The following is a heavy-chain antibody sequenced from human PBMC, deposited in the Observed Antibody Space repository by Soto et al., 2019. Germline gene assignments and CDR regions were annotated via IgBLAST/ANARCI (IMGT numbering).Heavy chain of an antibody. Sequence: ASVKVSCKASGYTFTSYGISWVRQAPGQGLEWMGWISAYNGNTNYAQKLQGRVTMTTDTSTSTAYMELRSLRSDDTAMYYCASSDQVLLWFGSLDYWGQGTLVTVSS. J-gene: IGHJ4*02. CDR2: ISAYNGNT. CDR3: ASSDQVLLWFGSLDY. D-gene: IGHD3-10*01. CDR1: GYTFTSYG. V-gene: IGHV1-18*01.